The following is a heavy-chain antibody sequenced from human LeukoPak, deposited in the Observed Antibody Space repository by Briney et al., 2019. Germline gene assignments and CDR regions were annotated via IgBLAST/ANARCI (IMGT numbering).Heavy chain of an antibody. Sequence: SQTLSLTCTVSGGSISSYYSSWVRQPPGKGLEWIGYIYYSGSTNYNPSLKSRVTISVDTSKNQFSLKLSSVTAADTAVYYCARVGYDLTNWFDPWGQGTLVTVSS. V-gene: IGHV4-59*01. CDR3: ARVGYDLTNWFDP. CDR1: GGSISSYY. CDR2: IYYSGST. J-gene: IGHJ5*02. D-gene: IGHD3-3*01.